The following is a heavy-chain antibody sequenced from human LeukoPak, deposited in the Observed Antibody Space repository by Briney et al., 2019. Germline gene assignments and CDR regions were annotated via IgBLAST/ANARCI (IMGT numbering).Heavy chain of an antibody. D-gene: IGHD1-1*01. CDR2: INPSGGST. V-gene: IGHV1-46*01. Sequence: ASVKVFCKASGYTFTSYYMHWVRQAPGQGLEWMGIINPSGGSTSYAQKFQGRVTMTRDTSTSTVYMELSSLRAEDMALYYCAKDTGSGTTLRRGYYFDYWGQGTLVTVSS. J-gene: IGHJ4*02. CDR1: GYTFTSYY. CDR3: AKDTGSGTTLRRGYYFDY.